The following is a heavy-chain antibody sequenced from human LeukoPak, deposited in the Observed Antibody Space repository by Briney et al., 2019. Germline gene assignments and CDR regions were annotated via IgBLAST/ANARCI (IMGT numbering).Heavy chain of an antibody. J-gene: IGHJ4*02. Sequence: GGSLRLSCAASGFTFSTYTMHWVRQAPGKGLEYVSAITTNGGSTYYANSVKGRFTISRDNSKNTLYLQMNSLRAEDTAVYYCARNGYKASGDYWGQGTLVTVSS. CDR1: GFTFSTYT. CDR2: ITTNGGST. D-gene: IGHD1-14*01. V-gene: IGHV3-64*01. CDR3: ARNGYKASGDY.